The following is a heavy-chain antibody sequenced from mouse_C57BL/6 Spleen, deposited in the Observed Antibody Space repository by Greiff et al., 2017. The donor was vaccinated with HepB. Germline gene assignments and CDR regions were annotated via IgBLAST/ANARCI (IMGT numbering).Heavy chain of an antibody. D-gene: IGHD2-1*01. CDR1: GFNIKDYY. V-gene: IGHV14-1*01. CDR2: IDPEDGDT. CDR3: TSNYYAMDY. Sequence: EVQLQQSGAELVRPGASVKLSCTASGFNIKDYYMHWVKQRPDQGLARIGRIDPEDGDTEYAPKFQGKATMTADTSSNTADLQLSSLTSEDTAVYDCTSNYYAMDYWSQGASVTVSS. J-gene: IGHJ4*01.